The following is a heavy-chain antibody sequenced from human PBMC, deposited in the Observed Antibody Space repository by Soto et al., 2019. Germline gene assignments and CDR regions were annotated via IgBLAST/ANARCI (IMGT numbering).Heavy chain of an antibody. Sequence: ASVKVSCKASGFTFTSSAMQWVRQARGQRLEWIGWIVVGSGNTNYAQKFQERVTITRDMSTSTAYMELSSLRSEDTAVYYCAGGISILWGAYYSYYMDVWGKGTTVTVSS. D-gene: IGHD3-10*01. V-gene: IGHV1-58*02. J-gene: IGHJ6*03. CDR1: GFTFTSSA. CDR3: AGGISILWGAYYSYYMDV. CDR2: IVVGSGNT.